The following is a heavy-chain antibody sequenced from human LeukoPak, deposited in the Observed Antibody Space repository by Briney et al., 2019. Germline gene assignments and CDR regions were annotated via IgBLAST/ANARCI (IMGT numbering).Heavy chain of an antibody. V-gene: IGHV3-23*01. J-gene: IGHJ4*02. CDR3: AKWAAMDHFDY. D-gene: IGHD5-18*01. Sequence: GGSLRLSCAASGFTFSTYAKSWVRQAPGKGLEWVSAISGSGDSTYYADSVKGRFTISRDNSKNTLYLQMNSLRAEDTAVYYCAKWAAMDHFDYWGQGTLVTVSS. CDR1: GFTFSTYA. CDR2: ISGSGDST.